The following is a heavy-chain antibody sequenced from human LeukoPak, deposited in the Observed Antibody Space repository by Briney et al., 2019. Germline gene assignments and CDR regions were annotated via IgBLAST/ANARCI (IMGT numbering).Heavy chain of an antibody. CDR2: IKSKTDGGTT. J-gene: IGHJ1*01. Sequence: GSLLLSCAVSGFTFNTAWMSRVRQAPGKGLEYIGRIKSKTDGGTTYYAAPVKGIFTISRDDSKNTLYLQMNGLKIEDTALYYCTADLRLWGQGTLVTVSS. CDR3: TADLRL. V-gene: IGHV3-15*01. CDR1: GFTFNTAW. D-gene: IGHD3-16*01.